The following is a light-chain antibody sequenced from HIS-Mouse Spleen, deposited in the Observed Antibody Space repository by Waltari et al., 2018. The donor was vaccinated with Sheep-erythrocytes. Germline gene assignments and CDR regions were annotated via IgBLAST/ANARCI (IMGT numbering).Light chain of an antibody. Sequence: QSVLTQPPSASGTPGQRVTISCSGSSSNIGSNTVNWYHQPPGPAPNLLICSNKRPPSGGPDRFTGAKSGTSASRAISGLQSEDEADYYCAAWDDSLNGPVFGGGTKLTVL. J-gene: IGLJ3*02. CDR1: SSNIGSNT. V-gene: IGLV1-44*01. CDR2: SNK. CDR3: AAWDDSLNGPV.